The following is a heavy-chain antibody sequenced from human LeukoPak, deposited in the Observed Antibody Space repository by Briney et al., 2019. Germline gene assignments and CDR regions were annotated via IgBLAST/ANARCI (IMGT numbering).Heavy chain of an antibody. CDR3: AREGDARSALGYYYYYMDV. V-gene: IGHV3-30*04. CDR1: GFTFNSYA. J-gene: IGHJ6*03. Sequence: PGGSLRLSCAASGFTFNSYAMHWVRQAPGKGLEWVAVISYDGSNKYYADSVKGRFTISIDNSKNTLYLQMNSLRAEDTAVYYCAREGDARSALGYYYYYMDVWGKRTTVTVSS. CDR2: ISYDGSNK. D-gene: IGHD6-6*01.